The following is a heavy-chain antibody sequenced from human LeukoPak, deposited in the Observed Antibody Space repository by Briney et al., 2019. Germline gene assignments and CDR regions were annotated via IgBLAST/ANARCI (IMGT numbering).Heavy chain of an antibody. CDR3: ATSIVFPLRYMDV. V-gene: IGHV1-24*01. CDR2: FDREDRET. CDR1: GYSLTDFS. J-gene: IGHJ6*03. Sequence: GASVKVSCKVSGYSLTDFSIHWVRQAPGRGLEWMGGFDREDRETIYAQNFQGRVTMTEDTSTDTAYMELSSVRSEDTAVYFCATSIVFPLRYMDVWGKGTAVTVSS. D-gene: IGHD3-16*02.